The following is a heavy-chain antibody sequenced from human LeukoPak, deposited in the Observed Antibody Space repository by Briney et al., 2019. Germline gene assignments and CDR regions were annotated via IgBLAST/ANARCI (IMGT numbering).Heavy chain of an antibody. CDR3: ATNRRDYDFWSGYFPPEENAEYFQH. D-gene: IGHD3-3*01. V-gene: IGHV4-61*01. Sequence: PSETLSLTCTVSGGSVRSGSYYWSWIRQPPGKGLEWIGYIYYSGSTNYNPSLKSRVTISVDTSKNQLSLKLSSVTAADTAVYYCATNRRDYDFWSGYFPPEENAEYFQHWGQGTLVTVSS. J-gene: IGHJ1*01. CDR2: IYYSGST. CDR1: GGSVRSGSYY.